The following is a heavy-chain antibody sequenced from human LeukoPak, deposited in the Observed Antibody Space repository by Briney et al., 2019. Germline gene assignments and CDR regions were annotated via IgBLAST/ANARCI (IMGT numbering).Heavy chain of an antibody. CDR3: ARTRDYYDAFDI. D-gene: IGHD3-10*01. CDR1: GGSISSSSYY. CDR2: IYYSGST. Sequence: SETLSLTCTVSGGSISSSSYYWGWIRQPPGKGLEWIGSIYYSGSTYFNPSLKSRVTISVDTSKNQFSLKLSSVTAADTAVYYCARTRDYYDAFDIWGQGTMVTVSS. V-gene: IGHV4-39*07. J-gene: IGHJ3*02.